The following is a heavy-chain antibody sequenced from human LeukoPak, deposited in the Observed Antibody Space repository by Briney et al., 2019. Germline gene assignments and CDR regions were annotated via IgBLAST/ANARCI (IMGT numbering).Heavy chain of an antibody. CDR1: GGSFSGYY. CDR3: AGGGSSGYYYLGFDY. D-gene: IGHD3-22*01. CDR2: INHSGST. Sequence: SETLSLTCAVYGGSFSGYYWSWIRQPPGKGLEWIGEINHSGSTNYNPSLKSRVTISVDTSKNQFSLKLSSVTAADTAVYYCAGGGSSGYYYLGFDYWGQGTLVTVSS. J-gene: IGHJ4*02. V-gene: IGHV4-34*01.